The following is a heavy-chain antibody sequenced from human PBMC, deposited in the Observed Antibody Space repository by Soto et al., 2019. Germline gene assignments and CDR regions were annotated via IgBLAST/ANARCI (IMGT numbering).Heavy chain of an antibody. D-gene: IGHD2-8*01. V-gene: IGHV3-21*01. CDR2: ISSGATYT. Sequence: EVQLVESGGGLVEPGGSLRLSCATSGFTFSTFAMNWVRQAPGKGLQWVSSISSGATYTYYADSVEGRFTISRDNTENSLFLQMNSLRVEDTGVYYCVTHGGCTSGKCPFDDWGQGILVTVSS. CDR1: GFTFSTFA. J-gene: IGHJ5*02. CDR3: VTHGGCTSGKCPFDD.